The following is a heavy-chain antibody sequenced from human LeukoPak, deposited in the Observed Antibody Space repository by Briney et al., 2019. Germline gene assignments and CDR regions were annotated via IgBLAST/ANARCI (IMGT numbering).Heavy chain of an antibody. V-gene: IGHV3-48*04. J-gene: IGHJ6*02. D-gene: IGHD6-13*01. Sequence: GGPLRLSCAASGFTFSSYSMNWVRQAPGKGLEWVSYISSSSSTIYYADSAKGRFTISRDNAKNSLYLQMNSLRAEDTAVYYCARDPRRGSWPGGYYYGMDVWGQGTTVTVSS. CDR1: GFTFSSYS. CDR3: ARDPRRGSWPGGYYYGMDV. CDR2: ISSSSSTI.